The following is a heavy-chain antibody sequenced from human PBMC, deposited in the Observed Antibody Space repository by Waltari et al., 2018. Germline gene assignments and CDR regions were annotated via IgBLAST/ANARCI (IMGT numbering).Heavy chain of an antibody. Sequence: EVQLVESGGGLVQPGGSLRLSCPASGFTFSSDSMVWVRQAPGKGLEWVATIKQDGSESYYVDSVKGRFTFSRDNAKNSLYLQMNSLRAEDTAVYYCARPYSSGWYINFDYWGQGTLVTVSS. D-gene: IGHD6-19*01. CDR2: IKQDGSES. J-gene: IGHJ4*02. CDR3: ARPYSSGWYINFDY. V-gene: IGHV3-7*01. CDR1: GFTFSSDS.